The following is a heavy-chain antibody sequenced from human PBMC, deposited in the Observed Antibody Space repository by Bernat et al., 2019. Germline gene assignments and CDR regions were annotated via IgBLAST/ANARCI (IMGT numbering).Heavy chain of an antibody. D-gene: IGHD3-22*01. J-gene: IGHJ6*02. Sequence: QVQLVESGGGMVQPGRSLRLSCAASGFTFSSYGMHWVRQAPGKGLEWVAVIWYDGSNKYYADSVKGRFTISRDNSKNTLYLQMNSLRAEDTVVYYCARVPSPYYYDSSGYAKRYYYYGMDVWGQGTTVTVSS. V-gene: IGHV3-33*01. CDR1: GFTFSSYG. CDR2: IWYDGSNK. CDR3: ARVPSPYYYDSSGYAKRYYYYGMDV.